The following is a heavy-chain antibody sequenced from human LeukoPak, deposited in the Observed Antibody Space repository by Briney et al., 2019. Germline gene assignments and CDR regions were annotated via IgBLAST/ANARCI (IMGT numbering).Heavy chain of an antibody. CDR3: AELGITMIGGV. J-gene: IGHJ6*04. V-gene: IGHV3-48*03. Sequence: GGSLRLSCAASGFTFSIYEMNWVRQAPGKGLEWISYIGLSGSAIYYADSVKGRFTISRDNAKNSLYLQINSLRAEDTAVYYCAELGITMIGGVWGKGTTVTISS. CDR1: GFTFSIYE. CDR2: IGLSGSAI. D-gene: IGHD3-10*02.